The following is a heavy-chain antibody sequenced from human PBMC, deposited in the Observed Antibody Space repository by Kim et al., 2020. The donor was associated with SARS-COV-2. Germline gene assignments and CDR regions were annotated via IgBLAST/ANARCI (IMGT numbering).Heavy chain of an antibody. J-gene: IGHJ6*02. Sequence: SETLSLTCTVSGGSVSSGSYYWSWIRQPPGKGLEWIGYIYYSGSTNYNPSLKSRVTISVDTSKNQFSLKLSSVTAADTAVYYCAREGDIVATGYYYYGMDVWGQGPPLPVSS. V-gene: IGHV4-61*01. CDR3: AREGDIVATGYYYYGMDV. D-gene: IGHD5-12*01. CDR1: GGSVSSGSYY. CDR2: IYYSGST.